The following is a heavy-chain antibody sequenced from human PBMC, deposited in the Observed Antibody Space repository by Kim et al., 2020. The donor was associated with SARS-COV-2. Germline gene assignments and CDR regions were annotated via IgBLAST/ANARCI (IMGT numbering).Heavy chain of an antibody. CDR1: GFTFSSYS. J-gene: IGHJ4*02. CDR3: ARTTIVVVPAAMGIDY. D-gene: IGHD2-2*01. CDR2: ISSSSSTI. V-gene: IGHV3-48*04. Sequence: GGSLRLSCAASGFTFSSYSMNWVRQAPGKGLEWVSYISSSSSTIYYADSVKGRFTISRDNAKNSLYLQMNSLRAEDTAVYYCARTTIVVVPAAMGIDYWGQGTLVTVSS.